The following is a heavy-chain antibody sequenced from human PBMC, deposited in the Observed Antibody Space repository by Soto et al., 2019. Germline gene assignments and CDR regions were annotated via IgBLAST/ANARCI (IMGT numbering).Heavy chain of an antibody. CDR3: ATGYCTNGVCYRVFDY. CDR1: GYTFTSYY. V-gene: IGHV1-46*03. J-gene: IGHJ4*02. CDR2: INPSGGST. D-gene: IGHD2-8*01. Sequence: SVKVSCKASGYTFTSYYMHWVRQAPGQGLEWMGIINPSGGSTSYAQKFQGRVTMTRDTSTSTVYMELSSLRSEDTAVYYCATGYCTNGVCYRVFDYWGQGTLVTVSS.